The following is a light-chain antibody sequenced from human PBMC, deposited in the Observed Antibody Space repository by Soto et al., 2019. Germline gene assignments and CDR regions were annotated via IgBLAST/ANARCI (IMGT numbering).Light chain of an antibody. V-gene: IGKV3-20*01. CDR3: QQYFRWPPWT. CDR1: QSLSNNIY. J-gene: IGKJ1*01. Sequence: EIVLTQSPGTLSLSPGERATLSCRASQSLSNNIYLAWYQQKPGQAPRLLIYGASSRATGIPNRFSGGGSGTDFSLTISSLQSEDSAVYYCQQYFRWPPWTFGQGTKVDIK. CDR2: GAS.